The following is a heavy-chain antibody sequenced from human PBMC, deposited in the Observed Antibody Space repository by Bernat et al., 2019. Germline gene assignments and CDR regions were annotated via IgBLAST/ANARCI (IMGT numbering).Heavy chain of an antibody. CDR1: GFTFSSYA. J-gene: IGHJ6*02. V-gene: IGHV3-30-3*01. Sequence: QVQLVESGGGVVQPGRSLRLSCAASGFTFSSYAMHWVRQAPGKGLEWVAVISYDGSNKYYADSVKGRFTISRDNSKNTLYLQMNSLRAEDTAVYYCARDHIVLVPAARNYYYGMDVWGQGTTVTVSS. CDR2: ISYDGSNK. CDR3: ARDHIVLVPAARNYYYGMDV. D-gene: IGHD2-2*01.